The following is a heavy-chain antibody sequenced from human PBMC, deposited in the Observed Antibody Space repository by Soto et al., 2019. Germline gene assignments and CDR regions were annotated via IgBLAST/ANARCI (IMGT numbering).Heavy chain of an antibody. CDR3: AREFALAVVVAFQWYWFDP. CDR2: IIPILGIA. D-gene: IGHD2-15*01. Sequence: ASVKVSCKASGGTFSSYTISWVRQAPGQGLEWMGRIIPILGIANYAQKFQGRVTITADKSTSTAYMELSSLRSEDTAVYYCAREFALAVVVAFQWYWFDPWGQGTLVTVSS. V-gene: IGHV1-69*04. CDR1: GGTFSSYT. J-gene: IGHJ5*02.